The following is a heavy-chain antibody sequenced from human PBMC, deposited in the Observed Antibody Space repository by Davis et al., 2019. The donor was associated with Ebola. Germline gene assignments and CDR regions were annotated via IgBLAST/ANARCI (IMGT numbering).Heavy chain of an antibody. J-gene: IGHJ4*02. CDR2: IWYDGSNK. D-gene: IGHD6-6*01. CDR1: GFTFSSYG. Sequence: GESLKISCAASGFTFSSYGMHWVRQAPGKGLEWVAVIWYDGSNKYYADSVKGRFTISRDNSKNTLYLQMNSLRAEDTAVYYCASGGEYSSSSVDYWGQGTLVTVSS. CDR3: ASGGEYSSSSVDY. V-gene: IGHV3-33*01.